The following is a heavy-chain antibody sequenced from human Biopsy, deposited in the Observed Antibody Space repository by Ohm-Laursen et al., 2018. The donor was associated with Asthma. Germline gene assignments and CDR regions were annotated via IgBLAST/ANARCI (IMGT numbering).Heavy chain of an antibody. CDR2: ISFDGSNK. V-gene: IGHV3-30*03. Sequence: SLRLSCAASGFAFSNYGMHWVRQAPGKGLDWVAVISFDGSNKNYTDSVKGRFTISRDNSRNTLHLQMNSLRAEDTAVYYCARDGPELPTELDYWGPGTLVTVSS. CDR3: ARDGPELPTELDY. J-gene: IGHJ4*02. D-gene: IGHD1-14*01. CDR1: GFAFSNYG.